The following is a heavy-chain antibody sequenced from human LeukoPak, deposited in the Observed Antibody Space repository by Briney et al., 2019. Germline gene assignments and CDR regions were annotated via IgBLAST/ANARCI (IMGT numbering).Heavy chain of an antibody. Sequence: PSETLSLTCTVSGGSLSNYYWSWIRQPPGKGLEWIGYIHNSGRTNYNPSLKSRVTGFVDTSKNQVSLRLSSVTAADTAVYYCARHGTISSESYFDYWGQGALVTVSS. CDR2: IHNSGRT. CDR1: GGSLSNYY. V-gene: IGHV4-59*08. D-gene: IGHD1-14*01. CDR3: ARHGTISSESYFDY. J-gene: IGHJ4*02.